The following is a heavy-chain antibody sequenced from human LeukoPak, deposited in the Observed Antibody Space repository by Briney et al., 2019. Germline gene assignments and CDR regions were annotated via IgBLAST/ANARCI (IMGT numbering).Heavy chain of an antibody. CDR1: GFTFSNYT. Sequence: PGGSLRFSCAASGFTFSNYTMNWVRQAPGKGLEWVSAISGSGGSTYYADSVKGRFTISRDNSKNTLYLQMNSLRAEDTAVYYCAKDKGWGYSTYDYYGMDVWGQGTTVTVSS. CDR3: AKDKGWGYSTYDYYGMDV. CDR2: ISGSGGST. V-gene: IGHV3-23*01. J-gene: IGHJ6*02. D-gene: IGHD1-26*01.